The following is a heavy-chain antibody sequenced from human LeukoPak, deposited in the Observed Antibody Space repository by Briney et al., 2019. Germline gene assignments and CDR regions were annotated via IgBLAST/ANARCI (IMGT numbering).Heavy chain of an antibody. D-gene: IGHD6-13*01. CDR1: GYTFTSYD. CDR3: AIAAAGPYYYYYMDV. Sequence: ASVKVSCKASGYTFTSYDINWVRQATGQGLEWMGWMNPNSGNTGYAQKFQGRVTITRNTSISTAYMELSSLRSEDTAVYYCAIAAAGPYYYYYMDVWGKGTTVTVSS. V-gene: IGHV1-8*03. J-gene: IGHJ6*03. CDR2: MNPNSGNT.